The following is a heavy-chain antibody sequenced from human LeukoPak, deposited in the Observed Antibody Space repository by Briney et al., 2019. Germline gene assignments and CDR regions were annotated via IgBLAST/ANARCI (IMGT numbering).Heavy chain of an antibody. J-gene: IGHJ4*02. V-gene: IGHV3-23*01. D-gene: IGHD3-3*01. CDR2: VSGTGTST. CDR1: GFTFHNYA. CDR3: AKGYYDSHRGFFEY. Sequence: GGSLRLSCKDSGFTFHNYAMTWVRQAPGKGLDWVSTVSGTGTSTFYADSVKVRATISRDNSKNMLYLQMSSLRAEDTAMYYCAKGYYDSHRGFFEYWGLGTLVTVSS.